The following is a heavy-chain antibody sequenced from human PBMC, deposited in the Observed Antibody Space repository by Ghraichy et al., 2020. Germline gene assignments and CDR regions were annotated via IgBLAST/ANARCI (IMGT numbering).Heavy chain of an antibody. CDR3: ARGGVTVVVPDYYGLDV. D-gene: IGHD4-23*01. Sequence: SCAVYGGSFSGYYWSWIRQTPGKGLEWIGEINHGGDTSYNPSLKSRVTISVDTSKTQISLKMTSLTAADTAVYYCARGGVTVVVPDYYGLDVWGQGTTVTVAS. CDR2: INHGGDT. J-gene: IGHJ6*02. V-gene: IGHV4-34*01. CDR1: GGSFSGYY.